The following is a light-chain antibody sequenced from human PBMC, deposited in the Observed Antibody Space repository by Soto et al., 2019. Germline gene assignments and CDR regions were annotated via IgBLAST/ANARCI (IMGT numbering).Light chain of an antibody. CDR3: QVWDTDSAHVV. V-gene: IGLV3-21*04. CDR1: DIGRKS. CDR2: YDS. Sequence: SYELTQSPSVSVAPGKTAVFPCGGDDIGRKSVHWYQQKPGQAPALVIYYDSDRPSGIPERFSGSKSGNTATLTISRAEAGDEADYYCQVWDTDSAHVVFGGGTKLTVL. J-gene: IGLJ3*02.